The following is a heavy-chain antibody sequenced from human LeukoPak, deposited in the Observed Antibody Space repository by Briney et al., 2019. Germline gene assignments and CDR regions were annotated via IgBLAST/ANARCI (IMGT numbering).Heavy chain of an antibody. Sequence: SETLSLTCTVSGGSISGYYWSWIRQPPGKGLEWIGYIYYSGSTNYNPSLKSRVTISVDPSKNQFSLKLSSVTAADTAVYYCARVNSGYADAFDIWGQGTMVTVSS. CDR1: GGSISGYY. D-gene: IGHD5-12*01. J-gene: IGHJ3*02. CDR2: IYYSGST. V-gene: IGHV4-59*01. CDR3: ARVNSGYADAFDI.